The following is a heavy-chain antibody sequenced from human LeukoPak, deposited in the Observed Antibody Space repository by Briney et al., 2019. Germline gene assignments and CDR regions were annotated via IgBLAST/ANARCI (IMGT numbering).Heavy chain of an antibody. CDR3: ARVPGYCSSTSCLKPTYYFDY. J-gene: IGHJ4*02. Sequence: GGSLRLSCAASGFTFSDYYMSWIRQAPGKGLEWVSYISSSGSTIYYADSVKGRFTISRDNAKNSLYLQMNSLRAEDTAVYYCARVPGYCSSTSCLKPTYYFDYWGQGTLVTVSS. CDR1: GFTFSDYY. CDR2: ISSSGSTI. V-gene: IGHV3-11*04. D-gene: IGHD2-2*01.